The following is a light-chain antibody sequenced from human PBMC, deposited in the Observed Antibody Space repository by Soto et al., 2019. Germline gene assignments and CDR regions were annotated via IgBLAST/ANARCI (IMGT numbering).Light chain of an antibody. J-gene: IGLJ7*01. CDR3: QTWGTGSAIVV. CDR1: SGHSNYA. Sequence: QPVLTQSPSASASLGASVKLTCTLSSGHSNYAIAWHQQQPEKGPRYLMKVNSGGSHIKGDGIPDRFSGSSSGAERYLFISSLQSEDEADYYCQTWGTGSAIVVFGGGTQLNVL. CDR2: VNSGGSH. V-gene: IGLV4-69*01.